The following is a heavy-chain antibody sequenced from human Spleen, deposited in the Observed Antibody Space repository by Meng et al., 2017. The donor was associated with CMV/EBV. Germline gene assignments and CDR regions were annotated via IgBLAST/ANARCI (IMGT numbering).Heavy chain of an antibody. V-gene: IGHV3-7*03. D-gene: IGHD2-21*02. CDR1: GFTFSSYW. J-gene: IGHJ4*02. Sequence: GESLKISCAASGFTFSSYWMSWVRQAPGKGLEWVANIKQDGSEKYYVDSVKGRFTISRDNAKNSLYLQMNSLRAEDTAVYYCAKDLVYVVTTGDWGQGTLVTVSS. CDR3: AKDLVYVVTTGD. CDR2: IKQDGSEK.